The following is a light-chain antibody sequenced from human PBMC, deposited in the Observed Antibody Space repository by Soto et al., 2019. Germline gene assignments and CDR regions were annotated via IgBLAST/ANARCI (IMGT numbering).Light chain of an antibody. CDR3: QQYHSYPYT. J-gene: IGKJ2*01. CDR1: RSISSW. CDR2: KAS. V-gene: IGKV1-5*03. Sequence: DIQMTQSPSTLSASVGDRVTITCRASRSISSWLAWYQQKPGKAPKLLIYKASSLESGVPSRFSGSGSGTEFTLTISSLQPDDFATYYCQQYHSYPYTFGQGTKLEIK.